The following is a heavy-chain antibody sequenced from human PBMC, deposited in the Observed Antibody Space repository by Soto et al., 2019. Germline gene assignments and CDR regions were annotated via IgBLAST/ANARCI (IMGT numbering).Heavy chain of an antibody. CDR2: ISAYNGNT. D-gene: IGHD6-19*01. CDR3: ARGGLVGYSSGWPSNFQH. J-gene: IGHJ1*01. V-gene: IGHV1-18*01. Sequence: GESLKISCKASGYTFTSYGISWVRQAPGQGLEWMGWISAYNGNTNYAQKLQGRVTMTTDTSTSTAYMELRSLRSDDTAVYYCARGGLVGYSSGWPSNFQHWGQGTLVTVSS. CDR1: GYTFTSYG.